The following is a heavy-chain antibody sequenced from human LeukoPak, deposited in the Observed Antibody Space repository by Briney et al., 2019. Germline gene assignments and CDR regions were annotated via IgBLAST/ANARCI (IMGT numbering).Heavy chain of an antibody. Sequence: PSETLSLTCTVSGGSISSGDYYWSWIRQPPGKGLEWIGYIYYSGSTYYNPSLKSRVTISIDTSKNQFSLKLSSVTAADTAVYYCARTAADALYGRDVWGQGTTVTVSS. D-gene: IGHD2-2*01. V-gene: IGHV4-30-4*01. CDR3: ARTAADALYGRDV. CDR2: IYYSGST. J-gene: IGHJ6*02. CDR1: GGSISSGDYY.